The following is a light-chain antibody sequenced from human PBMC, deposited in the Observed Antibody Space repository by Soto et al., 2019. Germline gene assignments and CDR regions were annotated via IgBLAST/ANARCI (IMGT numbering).Light chain of an antibody. V-gene: IGKV1-5*03. Sequence: DIQMTQSPSTLSAYVGERVTITCRASQSISPWLAWYQKKPGKAPNLLIYRASNLQTGVPSRFSGSGSGTDFTLTINSLQPDDFATYYCQQYRSRPYTFGQGTKLEIE. CDR3: QQYRSRPYT. J-gene: IGKJ2*01. CDR1: QSISPW. CDR2: RAS.